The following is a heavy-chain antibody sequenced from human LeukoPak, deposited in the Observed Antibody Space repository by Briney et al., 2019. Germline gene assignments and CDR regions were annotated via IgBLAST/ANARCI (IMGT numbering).Heavy chain of an antibody. V-gene: IGHV1-18*01. CDR3: ARESTIWFGELLLAY. CDR1: GYSFTSNV. D-gene: IGHD3-10*01. Sequence: ASVKVSCKASGYSFTSNVISWVRQAPGQGLEWMGWISAYNGNTNYAQKLQGRVTMTTDTSTSTAYMELRSLRSDDTAVYYCARESTIWFGELLLAYWGQGTLVTVSS. J-gene: IGHJ4*02. CDR2: ISAYNGNT.